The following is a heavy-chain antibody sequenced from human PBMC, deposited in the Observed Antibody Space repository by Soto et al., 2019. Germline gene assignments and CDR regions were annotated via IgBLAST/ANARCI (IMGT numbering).Heavy chain of an antibody. Sequence: QVQLQESGPGLVKPSGTLSLTCAASGGSISSSNWWSWVRQPPGKGLEWIGEIYHSGSTNYNPSLKSRVTISVDNSKNQFSLQLSSVTAAATAVYSCARAAHRSRNFDYWGQGTLVTVSS. V-gene: IGHV4-4*02. CDR2: IYHSGST. CDR3: ARAAHRSRNFDY. CDR1: GGSISSSNW. J-gene: IGHJ4*02.